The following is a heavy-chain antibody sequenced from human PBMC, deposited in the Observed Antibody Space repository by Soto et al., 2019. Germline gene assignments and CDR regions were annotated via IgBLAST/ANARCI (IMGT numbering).Heavy chain of an antibody. D-gene: IGHD3-10*01. CDR3: ARHNYGSGSTYFDY. Sequence: TSETLSLTCTVSGGSISRSSDYWGWIRQPPGKGLEWIGNMYYRGSTYYNPSLKSRVTISGDTSKNQFSLKVSSVTAADTAVYYCARHNYGSGSTYFDYWGQGTLVTVSS. CDR1: GGSISRSSDY. CDR2: MYYRGST. V-gene: IGHV4-39*01. J-gene: IGHJ4*02.